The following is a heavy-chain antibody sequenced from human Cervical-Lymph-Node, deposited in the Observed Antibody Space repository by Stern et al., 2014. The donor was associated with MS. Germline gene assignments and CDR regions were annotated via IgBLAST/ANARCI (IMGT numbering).Heavy chain of an antibody. J-gene: IGHJ6*02. CDR2: INPSGGST. Sequence: QVQLVQSGAEVKKPGSSVKVSCKASGYTFTSYYMHWVRQAPGQGLEWMGIINPSGGSTSYAQKFQGRVTMTRDTSTSTVYMELSSLRSEDTAVYYCARDKASLGVVIMGYYYYGMDVWGQVTTVTVSS. CDR3: ARDKASLGVVIMGYYYYGMDV. V-gene: IGHV1-46*03. CDR1: GYTFTSYY. D-gene: IGHD3-3*01.